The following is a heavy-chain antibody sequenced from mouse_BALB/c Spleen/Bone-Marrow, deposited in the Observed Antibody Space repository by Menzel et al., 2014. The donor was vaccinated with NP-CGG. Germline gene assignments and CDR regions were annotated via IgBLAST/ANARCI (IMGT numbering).Heavy chain of an antibody. CDR1: GYAFTNYN. D-gene: IGHD1-1*01. CDR2: NDPYSGGT. V-gene: IGHV1S135*01. J-gene: IGHJ2*01. CDR3: ARLGTTAVPDY. Sequence: EVQLQQSGPELVKPGASVKVSCKASGYAFTNYNMYWVRQSHGKSLEWIGYNDPYSGGTNYNQKFKGKATLTVDKSSSTAYMHLNSLTSEDSAVYYCARLGTTAVPDYWGQGTTLTVSS.